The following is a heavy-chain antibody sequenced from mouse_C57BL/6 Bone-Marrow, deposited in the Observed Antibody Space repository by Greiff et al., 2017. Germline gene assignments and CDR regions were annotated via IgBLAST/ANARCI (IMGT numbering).Heavy chain of an antibody. CDR3: ARMITKYYFDY. J-gene: IGHJ2*01. CDR1: GISITTGNYR. V-gene: IGHV3-5*01. Sequence: EVQLQQSGPGLVKPSQTVFLTCTVTGISITTGNYRWSWIRQFPGNKLEWIGYIYYSGTITYNPSLTSRTTITRDTPKNQFFLEMNSLTAEDTATYYCARMITKYYFDYWGQGTTLTVSS. D-gene: IGHD2-4*01. CDR2: IYYSGTI.